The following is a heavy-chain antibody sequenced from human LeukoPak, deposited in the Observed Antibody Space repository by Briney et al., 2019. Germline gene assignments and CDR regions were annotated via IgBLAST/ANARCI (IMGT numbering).Heavy chain of an antibody. CDR2: ISAYNGNT. CDR1: GYTFTSYG. D-gene: IGHD3-3*01. V-gene: IGHV1-18*01. Sequence: ASVKVSCKASGYTFTSYGISWVRQAPGQGLEWMGWISAYNGNTNYAQKLQGRVTMTTDTSTSTAYMELRSLRSDDTAVYYCARDRDDFWSGFSGFDYWGQGTLVTVSS. CDR3: ARDRDDFWSGFSGFDY. J-gene: IGHJ4*02.